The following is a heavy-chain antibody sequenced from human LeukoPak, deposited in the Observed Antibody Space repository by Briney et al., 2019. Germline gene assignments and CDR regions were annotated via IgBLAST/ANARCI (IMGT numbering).Heavy chain of an antibody. D-gene: IGHD2-2*01. CDR3: ARGIGYCSSTSCYWWFDP. Sequence: GGSLRLSCAASGFTFSSYWMHWVRQAPGKGLVWVSRINSDGSSTSYADSVKGRFTISRDNAKNTLYLQMNSLRAEDTAVYYCARGIGYCSSTSCYWWFDPWGQGTLVTVSS. V-gene: IGHV3-74*01. J-gene: IGHJ5*02. CDR1: GFTFSSYW. CDR2: INSDGSST.